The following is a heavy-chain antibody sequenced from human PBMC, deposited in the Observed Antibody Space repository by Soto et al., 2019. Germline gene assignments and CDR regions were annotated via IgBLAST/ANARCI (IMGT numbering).Heavy chain of an antibody. J-gene: IGHJ6*02. CDR1: GFTFSAYA. CDR3: AGSGRSIYYYYGMDV. D-gene: IGHD3-10*01. Sequence: EVQLLESGGGLVQPGGSLRLSCAASGFTFSAYAMTWVRQAPGKGLEWVSAISGSGDTIYYADSVKGRFTISRDSSKRTLYLQMNSLRAEDTAVYYCAGSGRSIYYYYGMDVWGQGTTVTVSS. V-gene: IGHV3-23*01. CDR2: ISGSGDTI.